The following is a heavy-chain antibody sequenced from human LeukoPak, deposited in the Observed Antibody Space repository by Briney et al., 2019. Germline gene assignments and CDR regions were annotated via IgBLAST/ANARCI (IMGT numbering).Heavy chain of an antibody. CDR2: IYYSGST. CDR3: ARDYSDSSGWFDP. CDR1: GGSISSGGYY. Sequence: ASETLSLTCTVSGGSISSGGYYWSWIRQHPGKGLEWIGYIYYSGSTYYNPSLKSRVTISVDTSKNQFSLKLSSVTAADTAVYYCARDYSDSSGWFDPWGQGTLVTVSS. D-gene: IGHD3-22*01. V-gene: IGHV4-31*03. J-gene: IGHJ5*02.